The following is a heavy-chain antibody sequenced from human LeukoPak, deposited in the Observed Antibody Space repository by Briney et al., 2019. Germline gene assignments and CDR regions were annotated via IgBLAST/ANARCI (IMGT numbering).Heavy chain of an antibody. CDR3: ARHRDCSSGACYPDY. V-gene: IGHV5-10-1*01. J-gene: IGHJ4*02. CDR1: GYSVTSHW. CDR2: IAPSDSHT. D-gene: IGHD2-15*01. Sequence: GESLKISCKGSGYSVTSHWISWVRQMPGKGLEWMGRIAPSDSHTNYRPSFQGHVTISADKSISTAYLQWSSLKASDTAMYYCARHRDCSSGACYPDYWGQGTLVTVSS.